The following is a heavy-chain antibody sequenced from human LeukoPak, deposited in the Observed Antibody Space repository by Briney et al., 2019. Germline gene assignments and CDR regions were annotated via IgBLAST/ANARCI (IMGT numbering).Heavy chain of an antibody. CDR1: GFPFRIAW. CDR3: TTVTFYYYGSASYVANGMDV. J-gene: IGHJ6*02. V-gene: IGHV3-15*01. D-gene: IGHD3-10*01. CDR2: IKSKTEVVTT. Sequence: GGSLRHSRAPSGFPFRIAWTRWVRQAPGEGLERVGRIKSKTEVVTTDYTVPGIGRLTISRDESTNPLYLQMNRRTTEDTAVYYCTTVTFYYYGSASYVANGMDVWGQGTTVTVSS.